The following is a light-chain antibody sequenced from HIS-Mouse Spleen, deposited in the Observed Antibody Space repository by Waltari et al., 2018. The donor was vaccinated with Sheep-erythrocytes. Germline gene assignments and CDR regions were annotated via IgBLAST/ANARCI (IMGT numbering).Light chain of an antibody. CDR3: CSYAGSSTPWV. V-gene: IGLV2-23*01. CDR2: EAR. Sequence: QSALTQPASVSGSPGQSITISCTGTSSDVGSYNLLSWYQQHPGKAPKLMIYEARKRPSGVSNRFSGSKSGNTASLTISGLQAEDEADYYCCSYAGSSTPWVFGGGTKLTVL. CDR1: SSDVGSYNL. J-gene: IGLJ3*02.